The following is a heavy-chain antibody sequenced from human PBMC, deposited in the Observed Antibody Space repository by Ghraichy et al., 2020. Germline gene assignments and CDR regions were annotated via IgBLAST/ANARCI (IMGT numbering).Heavy chain of an antibody. J-gene: IGHJ4*02. Sequence: SETLYLTCTVSGGSISSYYWSWIRQPPGKGLEWIGYIYYSGSTNYNPSLKSRVTISVDTSKNQFSLKLSSVTAADTAVYYCARQAGGPRGYEDYWGQGTLVTVSS. CDR1: GGSISSYY. D-gene: IGHD5-12*01. CDR2: IYYSGST. V-gene: IGHV4-59*08. CDR3: ARQAGGPRGYEDY.